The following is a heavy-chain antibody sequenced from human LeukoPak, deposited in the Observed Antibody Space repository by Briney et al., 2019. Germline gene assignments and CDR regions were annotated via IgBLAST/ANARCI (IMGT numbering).Heavy chain of an antibody. J-gene: IGHJ4*02. Sequence: GGSLRLSCAASGFTFSDYYMSWIRQAPGKGLEWVSYISSSGSTIYYADSVKGRFTISRDNAKNSLYLQMNSLRAEDTAVYYCARDSGRYDFWSGYYGGLDYWGQGILVTVSS. D-gene: IGHD3-3*01. V-gene: IGHV3-11*04. CDR3: ARDSGRYDFWSGYYGGLDY. CDR1: GFTFSDYY. CDR2: ISSSGSTI.